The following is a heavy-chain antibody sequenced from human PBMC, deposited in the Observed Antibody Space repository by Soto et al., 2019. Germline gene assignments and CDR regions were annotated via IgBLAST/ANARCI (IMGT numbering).Heavy chain of an antibody. D-gene: IGHD5-18*01. J-gene: IGHJ6*02. V-gene: IGHV4-59*01. CDR1: GGSISSYF. Sequence: TSETLSLTCTVSGGSISSYFWSWIRQPPGKGLEWIGYFYNSGSTNYNPSLKSRVTISLDTSKNQFSLKLSSVTAADTAVYYCARTSDTAYYYGMDVWGQGTTVTVSS. CDR2: FYNSGST. CDR3: ARTSDTAYYYGMDV.